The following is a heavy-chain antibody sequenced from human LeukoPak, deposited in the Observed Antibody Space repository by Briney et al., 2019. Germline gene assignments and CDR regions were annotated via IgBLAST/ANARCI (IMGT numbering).Heavy chain of an antibody. D-gene: IGHD4-17*01. CDR3: AKDMDHDYDDYGFDY. J-gene: IGHJ4*02. CDR2: INPSGGST. V-gene: IGHV1-46*01. Sequence: ASVKVSCKASGYTFTSYYMHWVRQAPGQGLEWMGIINPSGGSTSYAQKFQGRVTMTRDMSTSTVYMELSSLRSEDTAVYYCAKDMDHDYDDYGFDYWGQGTPVTVSS. CDR1: GYTFTSYY.